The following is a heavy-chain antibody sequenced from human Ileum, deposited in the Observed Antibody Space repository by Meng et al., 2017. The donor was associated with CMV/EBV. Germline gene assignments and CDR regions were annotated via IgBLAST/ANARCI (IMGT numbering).Heavy chain of an antibody. CDR1: GYY. CDR3: ATTPGVYCSSTSCYMSWFDP. V-gene: IGHV1-2*02. Sequence: GYYMHWVRQAPGQGLEWMGWIHPDSGGTNYAQKFQARVTMTRDTSISTAYMELSRLRSDDTAVYYCATTPGVYCSSTSCYMSWFDPWGQGTLVTVSS. J-gene: IGHJ5*02. D-gene: IGHD2-2*02. CDR2: IHPDSGGT.